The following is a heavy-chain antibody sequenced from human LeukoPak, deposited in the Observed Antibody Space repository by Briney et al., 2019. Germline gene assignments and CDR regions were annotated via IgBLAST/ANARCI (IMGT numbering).Heavy chain of an antibody. CDR3: STLAYCSGGRCYGFDY. J-gene: IGHJ4*02. CDR1: GLTFSNAW. V-gene: IGHV3-15*04. Sequence: GGSLRLSCVVSGLTFSNAWMTWVRQAPGKGLEWVGRTESKTDGGATDYAAPVKGRFTISRDDSKNTQYLQMNSLKTEDTAVYYCSTLAYCSGGRCYGFDYWGQGALVTVSS. CDR2: TESKTDGGAT. D-gene: IGHD2-15*01.